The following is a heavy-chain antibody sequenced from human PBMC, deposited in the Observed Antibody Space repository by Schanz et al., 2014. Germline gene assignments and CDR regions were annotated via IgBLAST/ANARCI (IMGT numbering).Heavy chain of an antibody. Sequence: QVQLVQSGAEVKKPGASVKVSCKASGGTFSSDTFSWVRQAPGQGLEWMGRIVPIAGITNYAQRFQGRVTITADKSSDTAYMELSSLTSEDTAVYYCAKVAEEGPHINNWGGDYFDFWGQGTLVTVSS. V-gene: IGHV1-69*02. J-gene: IGHJ4*02. CDR2: IVPIAGIT. CDR3: AKVAEEGPHINNWGGDYFDF. CDR1: GGTFSSDT. D-gene: IGHD3-16*01.